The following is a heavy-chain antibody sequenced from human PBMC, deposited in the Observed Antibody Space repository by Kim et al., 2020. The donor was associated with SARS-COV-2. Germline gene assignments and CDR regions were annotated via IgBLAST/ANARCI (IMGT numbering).Heavy chain of an antibody. V-gene: IGHV3-30*02. Sequence: KDRFTITRDNSENTLYLQLNSLRPEDTAVYYCAKALLRGVNFYYYGMDVWGQGTTVTVSS. J-gene: IGHJ6*02. CDR3: AKALLRGVNFYYYGMDV. D-gene: IGHD3-10*01.